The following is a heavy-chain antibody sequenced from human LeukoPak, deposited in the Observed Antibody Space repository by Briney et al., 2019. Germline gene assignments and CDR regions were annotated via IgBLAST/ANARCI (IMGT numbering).Heavy chain of an antibody. CDR1: GGSFSGYY. CDR3: ARVLRYCSSTSCYNRGHFDY. D-gene: IGHD2-2*02. J-gene: IGHJ4*02. Sequence: PSETLSLTCAVYGGSFSGYYWSWIRQPPGKGLEWIGEINHSGSTNYNPSLKSRVTISVDTSKNQFSLKLSSVTAADTAVYYCARVLRYCSSTSCYNRGHFDYWGQGTLVTVSS. V-gene: IGHV4-34*01. CDR2: INHSGST.